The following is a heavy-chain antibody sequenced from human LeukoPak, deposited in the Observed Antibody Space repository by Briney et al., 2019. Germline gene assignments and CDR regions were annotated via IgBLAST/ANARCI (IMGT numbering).Heavy chain of an antibody. Sequence: ASVKVSCKASGYTFTSYGISWVRQAPGQGLEWVGWISIYNGLTTYAQRLQGRLTVTTDTSTSTAYMELRSLRSDDTAVYYCARDPAKYRPRGYFDYWGQGTLVTVSS. CDR3: ARDPAKYRPRGYFDY. D-gene: IGHD2-2*01. V-gene: IGHV1-18*01. J-gene: IGHJ4*02. CDR1: GYTFTSYG. CDR2: ISIYNGLT.